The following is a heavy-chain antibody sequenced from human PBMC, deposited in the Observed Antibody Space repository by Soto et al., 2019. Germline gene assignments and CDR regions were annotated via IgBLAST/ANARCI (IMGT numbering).Heavy chain of an antibody. Sequence: QVQLVQSGAEVKKPGASVKVSCKASGYTFTSYGISWVRQAPGQGLEWMGWISAYNGNTNYAQKLQGRVTMTTDTSTSTAYMELRSLRSDDTAVYYCARDSYYDSSAAVLGTDYWGQGTLVTVSS. D-gene: IGHD3-22*01. CDR2: ISAYNGNT. CDR3: ARDSYYDSSAAVLGTDY. J-gene: IGHJ4*02. V-gene: IGHV1-18*01. CDR1: GYTFTSYG.